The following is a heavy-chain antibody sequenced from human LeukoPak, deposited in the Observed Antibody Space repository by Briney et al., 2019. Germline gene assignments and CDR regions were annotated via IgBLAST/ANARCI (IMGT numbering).Heavy chain of an antibody. V-gene: IGHV1-2*02. D-gene: IGHD3-22*01. J-gene: IGHJ4*02. Sequence: GASVKVSCKASGYTFTGYYMHWVRQAPGQGLEWMGWINPNSGGTNYAQKFQGRVTMTRDTSISTAYMELSRLRSDDTAVYYCARDWVGRYYYDSSGYYGEWGQGTLVTVSS. CDR2: INPNSGGT. CDR1: GYTFTGYY. CDR3: ARDWVGRYYYDSSGYYGE.